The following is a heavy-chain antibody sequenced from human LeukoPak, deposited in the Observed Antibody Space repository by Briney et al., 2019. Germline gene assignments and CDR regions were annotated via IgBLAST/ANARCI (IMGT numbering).Heavy chain of an antibody. CDR3: AKDKDYYDRSGYYDY. CDR2: ISWNSGSI. D-gene: IGHD3-22*01. CDR1: GFTFDDYA. Sequence: GGSLRLSCAASGFTFDDYAMHWVRQAPGKGLEWVSGISWNSGSIGYADSVKGRFTISRDNAKNSLYLQMNSLRAEDTALYYCAKDKDYYDRSGYYDYWGQGTLVTVSS. J-gene: IGHJ4*02. V-gene: IGHV3-9*01.